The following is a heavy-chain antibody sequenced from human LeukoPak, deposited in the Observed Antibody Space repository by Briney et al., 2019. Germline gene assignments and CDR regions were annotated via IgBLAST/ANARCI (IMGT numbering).Heavy chain of an antibody. J-gene: IGHJ4*02. V-gene: IGHV3-23*01. Sequence: GGSLRLSCAASGFTFSSYAMSWVRQAPGKGLEWVSAISGSGDSTYYADSVKGRFTISRDNSKNTLYLQMNSLRAEDTAVYYCAKGYCSSTSCFGIDYWGQGTLVTVSS. CDR1: GFTFSSYA. D-gene: IGHD2-2*01. CDR2: ISGSGDST. CDR3: AKGYCSSTSCFGIDY.